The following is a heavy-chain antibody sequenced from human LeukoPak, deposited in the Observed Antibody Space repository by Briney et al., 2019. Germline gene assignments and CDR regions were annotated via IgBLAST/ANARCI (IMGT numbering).Heavy chain of an antibody. J-gene: IGHJ2*01. CDR1: GGSFSSYY. D-gene: IGHD1-26*01. CDR3: ARDRLGATGHWRIDV. Sequence: KPSDTLSLPCTVSGGSFSSYYWTWIRQPAGKGLEWIGRIYNSGTTNYSPSLESRVTMSLDTSKNRFSLSLSSVTAADTAVYYCARDRLGATGHWRIDVWGRGTLVTVSS. V-gene: IGHV4-4*07. CDR2: IYNSGTT.